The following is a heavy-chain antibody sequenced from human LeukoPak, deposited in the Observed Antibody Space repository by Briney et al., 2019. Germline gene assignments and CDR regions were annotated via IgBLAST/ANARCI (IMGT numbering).Heavy chain of an antibody. Sequence: SQTLSLTCAISGDSVSSNSAAWNWIRQSPSRGLEWLGRTYYRSKLYNDYAVSVKSRITINPDTSKNQFSLQLNSVTPEDTAVYYCARGRGIATAGTGGVGAFDIWGQGTMVTVSS. CDR1: GDSVSSNSAA. CDR3: ARGRGIATAGTGGVGAFDI. D-gene: IGHD6-13*01. CDR2: TYYRSKLYN. J-gene: IGHJ3*02. V-gene: IGHV6-1*01.